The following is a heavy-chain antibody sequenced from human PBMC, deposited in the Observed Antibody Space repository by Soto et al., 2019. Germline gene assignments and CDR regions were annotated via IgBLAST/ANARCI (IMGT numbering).Heavy chain of an antibody. J-gene: IGHJ6*02. Sequence: QVQLVQSGAEVKKPGSSVKVSCKASGGTFSSYAISWVRQAPGQGLEWMGGIIPIFDTADYAQKFQGRVTITADESTNTAYMELSSLRSEDTAVYYCAGHSSGVPGYYYGMDVSGQGTTVTVSS. D-gene: IGHD3-22*01. CDR3: AGHSSGVPGYYYGMDV. V-gene: IGHV1-69*12. CDR2: IIPIFDTA. CDR1: GGTFSSYA.